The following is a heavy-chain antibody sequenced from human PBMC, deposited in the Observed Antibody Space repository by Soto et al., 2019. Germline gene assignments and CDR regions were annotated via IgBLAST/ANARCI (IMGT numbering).Heavy chain of an antibody. CDR3: ARDKDRLQLGGNYYYILDV. CDR1: GGTFSTSA. Sequence: QVQLVQSGAEVKKPGSSVKVSCKASGGTFSTSAISWVRQAPGQGLEWVGGIMPVFPTPDYAQNFRGRVTITADESTTTAYLELTSLRADDTAVYYCARDKDRLQLGGNYYYILDVWGQGNAITVSS. J-gene: IGHJ6*02. V-gene: IGHV1-69*12. D-gene: IGHD1-1*01. CDR2: IMPVFPTP.